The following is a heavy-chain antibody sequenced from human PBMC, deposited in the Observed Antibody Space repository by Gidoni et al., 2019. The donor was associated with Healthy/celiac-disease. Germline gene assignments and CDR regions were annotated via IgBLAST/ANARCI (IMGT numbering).Heavy chain of an antibody. CDR3: ARAYDSSGLDWFDP. J-gene: IGHJ5*02. D-gene: IGHD3-22*01. V-gene: IGHV4-30-2*01. CDR1: GGPISSGDYS. Sequence: QLQLQESGSGLVKPSQTLSLTCAVSGGPISSGDYSWSWIRQPPGKGLAWIGYIYHSGSTYYNPSLKSRVTMSVDRSKNQFSLKLSSVTAADTAVYYCARAYDSSGLDWFDPWGQGTLVTVSS. CDR2: IYHSGST.